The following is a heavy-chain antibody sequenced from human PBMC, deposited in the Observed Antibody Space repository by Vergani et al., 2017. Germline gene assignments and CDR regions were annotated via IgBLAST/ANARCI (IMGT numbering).Heavy chain of an antibody. CDR2: ISSSSSYI. J-gene: IGHJ4*02. CDR1: GGSISSYY. D-gene: IGHD4-17*01. CDR3: ARRIYGDYDAPPDY. V-gene: IGHV3-21*01. Sequence: VQLQESGPGLVKPSETLSLTCTVSGGSISSYYWSWVRQAPGKGLEWVSSISSSSSYIYYADSVKGRFTISRDNAKNSLYLQMNSLRAEDTAVYYCARRIYGDYDAPPDYWGQGTLVTVSS.